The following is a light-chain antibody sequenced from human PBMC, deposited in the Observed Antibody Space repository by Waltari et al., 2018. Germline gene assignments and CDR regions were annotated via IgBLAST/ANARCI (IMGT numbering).Light chain of an antibody. V-gene: IGLV7-46*01. CDR1: TEAVTSGQF. Sequence: QAVVTQEPSLTVSPGGTVTLTRGPSTEAVTSGQFPSWFQQKPGQAPRTLIYDTDKKNLWTPARFSASLRGDKAALTLSGAQPEDEADYYCLLSYSGVRFFGGGTKLTVL. J-gene: IGLJ2*01. CDR3: LLSYSGVRF. CDR2: DTD.